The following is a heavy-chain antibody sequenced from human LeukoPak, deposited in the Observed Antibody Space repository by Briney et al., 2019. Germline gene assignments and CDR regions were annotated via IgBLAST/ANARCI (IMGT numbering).Heavy chain of an antibody. CDR3: AKETPSWGTFDY. V-gene: IGHV3-23*01. CDR2: ISGSGGTT. J-gene: IGHJ4*02. CDR1: GFTFSGYA. Sequence: PGGSLRLSCAASGFTFSGYAMSWDRQAPGKGLEWVSAISGSGGTTHYADSVKGRFTISRDNSKNTLYLQMNSLRAEDTAVYYCAKETPSWGTFDYWGQGTLVTVSS. D-gene: IGHD3-16*01.